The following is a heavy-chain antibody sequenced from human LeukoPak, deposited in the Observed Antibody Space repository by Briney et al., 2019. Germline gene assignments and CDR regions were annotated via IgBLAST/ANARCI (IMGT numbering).Heavy chain of an antibody. V-gene: IGHV4-30-4*08. Sequence: PSETLSLTCTVSGGSISSGDYYWSWIRQPPGKGLEWVGYIYYSGSTYYNPSLKSRVTISVDTSKNQFSLKLSSVTAADTAVYYCARDTGYYDFWSGYCHAFDIWGQGTMVTVSS. J-gene: IGHJ3*02. D-gene: IGHD3-3*01. CDR3: ARDTGYYDFWSGYCHAFDI. CDR1: GGSISSGDYY. CDR2: IYYSGST.